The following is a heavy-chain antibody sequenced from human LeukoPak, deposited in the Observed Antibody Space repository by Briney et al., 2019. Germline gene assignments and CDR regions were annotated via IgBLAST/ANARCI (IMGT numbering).Heavy chain of an antibody. D-gene: IGHD2-15*01. J-gene: IGHJ6*04. Sequence: GASVKVSCKASGYTFTGYYIHWVRQAPGQGLEWMGWISAYNGNTNYAQKLQDRVTMTTDTSTSTAYMELRSLRSDDTAVYYCARDNKPWCSGGSCPGDVWGKGTTVTVSS. CDR2: ISAYNGNT. V-gene: IGHV1-18*01. CDR1: GYTFTGYY. CDR3: ARDNKPWCSGGSCPGDV.